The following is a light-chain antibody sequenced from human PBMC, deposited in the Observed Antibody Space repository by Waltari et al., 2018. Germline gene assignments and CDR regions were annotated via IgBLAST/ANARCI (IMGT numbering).Light chain of an antibody. V-gene: IGLV7-43*01. Sequence: QTVVTQEPSLTVSPGGTVTLTCASSIGAVNSGYYPHWFQQKPGQAPRSLIYNTNNKHPWTPARFSGSLLGGKAALTLSSVQPEDEADYYYLLYFGGAHLVFGGGTKLTVL. CDR1: IGAVNSGYY. J-gene: IGLJ3*02. CDR3: LLYFGGAHLV. CDR2: NTN.